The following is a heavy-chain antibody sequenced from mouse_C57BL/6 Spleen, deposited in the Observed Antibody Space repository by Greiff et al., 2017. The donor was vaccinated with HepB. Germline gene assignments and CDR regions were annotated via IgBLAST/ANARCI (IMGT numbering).Heavy chain of an antibody. CDR2: INYDGSST. V-gene: IGHV5-16*01. CDR1: GFTFSDYY. J-gene: IGHJ1*03. D-gene: IGHD3-3*01. Sequence: EVHLVESEGGLVQPGSSMKLSCTASGFTFSDYYMAWVRQVPEKGLEWVANINYDGSSTYYLDSLKSRFIISRDNAKNILYLQMSSLKSEDTATYYCARDEGDRYWYFDVWGTGTTVTVSS. CDR3: ARDEGDRYWYFDV.